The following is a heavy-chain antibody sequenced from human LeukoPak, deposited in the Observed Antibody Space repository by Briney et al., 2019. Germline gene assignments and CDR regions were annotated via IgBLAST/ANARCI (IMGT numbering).Heavy chain of an antibody. J-gene: IGHJ5*01. CDR2: VTSGGSTI. D-gene: IGHD2-2*01. V-gene: IGHV3-11*01. Sequence: GGSLRLSCAASGFIFTDYYMNWIRQAPGKGLEWVSYVTSGGSTIYYADSVKGRFTISRDNAKNSLYLQMDSLRAEDTAVYYCAKDRHAPGRYCSSTSCFPFDSWGQGTLVTVSS. CDR3: AKDRHAPGRYCSSTSCFPFDS. CDR1: GFIFTDYY.